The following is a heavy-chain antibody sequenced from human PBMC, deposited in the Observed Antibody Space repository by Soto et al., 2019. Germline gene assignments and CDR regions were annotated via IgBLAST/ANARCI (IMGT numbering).Heavy chain of an antibody. CDR3: AKDARILDYDFGSGGNDAFDI. CDR2: LSGSGAST. CDR1: GFTFSRYA. D-gene: IGHD3-3*01. Sequence: GGSLRLSCAASGFTFSRYAMSWVRQAPGKGLEWVSSLSGSGASTYYADSVRGRFIISRDNSKDMLHLQMNGLRAEDTAVYYCAKDARILDYDFGSGGNDAFDIWGQGTMVTVSS. J-gene: IGHJ3*02. V-gene: IGHV3-23*01.